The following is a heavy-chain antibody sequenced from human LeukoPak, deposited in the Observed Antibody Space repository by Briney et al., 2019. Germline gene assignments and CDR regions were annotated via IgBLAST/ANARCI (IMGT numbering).Heavy chain of an antibody. CDR1: GFTFKGYE. CDR2: ISGSGSTI. CDR3: ARSTVTNYFDS. V-gene: IGHV3-48*03. D-gene: IGHD4-17*01. J-gene: IGHJ4*02. Sequence: GGSLRLSCAASGFTFKGYEMNWVRQAPGKGLEWISYISGSGSTIKYVDSVKGRFTISRDNAKNSLYLQMNSLRAEDTAVYYCARSTVTNYFDSWGQGTLVTVSS.